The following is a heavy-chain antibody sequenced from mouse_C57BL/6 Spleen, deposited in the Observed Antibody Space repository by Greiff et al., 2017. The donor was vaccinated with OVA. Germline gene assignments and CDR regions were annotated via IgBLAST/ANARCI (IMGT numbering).Heavy chain of an antibody. CDR2: ISSGSSTI. Sequence: EVKLMESGGGLVKPGGSLKLSCAASGFTFSDYGMHWVRQAPEKGLEWVAYISSGSSTIYYADTVKGRFTISRDNAKNTLFLQMTSLRSEDTAMYYCARDYYGSIRYFDVWGTGTTVTVSS. J-gene: IGHJ1*03. V-gene: IGHV5-17*01. D-gene: IGHD1-1*01. CDR1: GFTFSDYG. CDR3: ARDYYGSIRYFDV.